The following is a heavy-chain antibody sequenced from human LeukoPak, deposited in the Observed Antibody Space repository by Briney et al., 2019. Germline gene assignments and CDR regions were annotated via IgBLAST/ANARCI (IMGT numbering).Heavy chain of an antibody. CDR2: ICYDGSNK. Sequence: GGSLRLSCAASGFTISSYGMRWVRQGLGKGLEWVAVICYDGSNKYYADPLNGRFTISRDNSKNTLYLKMNRLRAEDTAVYYCARGEGQLVRRNWFDPWGQGTLVTVSS. CDR1: GFTISSYG. J-gene: IGHJ5*02. CDR3: ARGEGQLVRRNWFDP. V-gene: IGHV3-33*01. D-gene: IGHD6-13*01.